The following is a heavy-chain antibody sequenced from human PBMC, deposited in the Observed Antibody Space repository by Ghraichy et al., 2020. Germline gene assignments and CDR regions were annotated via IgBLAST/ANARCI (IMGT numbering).Heavy chain of an antibody. CDR3: ANSLEYYYGSGSYYNPQNFDY. Sequence: LSLTCAASGFTFSSYAMSWVRQAPGKGLEWVSAISGSGGSTYYADSVKGRFTISRDNSKNTLYLQMNSLRAEDTAVYYCANSLEYYYGSGSYYNPQNFDYWGQGTLVTVSS. V-gene: IGHV3-23*01. J-gene: IGHJ4*02. CDR1: GFTFSSYA. D-gene: IGHD3-10*01. CDR2: ISGSGGST.